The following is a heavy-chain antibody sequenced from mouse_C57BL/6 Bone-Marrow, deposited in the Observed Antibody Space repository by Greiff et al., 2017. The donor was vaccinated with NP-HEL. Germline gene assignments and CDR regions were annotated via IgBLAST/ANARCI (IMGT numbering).Heavy chain of an antibody. Sequence: QSCKASGYTFTSYWMDWVKQRPGQGLEWIGNIYPSDSETHYNQKFKDKATLTVDKSSSTAYMQLSSLTSEDSAVYYCARGDVWFAYWGQGTLVTVSA. CDR2: IYPSDSET. CDR3: ARGDVWFAY. J-gene: IGHJ3*01. CDR1: GYTFTSYW. V-gene: IGHV1-61*01. D-gene: IGHD3-3*01.